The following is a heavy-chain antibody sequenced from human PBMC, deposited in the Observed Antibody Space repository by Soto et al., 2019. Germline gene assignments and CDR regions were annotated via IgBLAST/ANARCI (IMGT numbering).Heavy chain of an antibody. Sequence: PGGSLRLSCAASGFTFSSYAMSWVRQAPGKGLEWVSAISGSGGSTYYADSVKGRFTISRDNSKNTLYLQMNSLRAEDTAVYYCAKARATKVVAAAGTLPIEYYYYYGMDVWGQGTTVTVSS. D-gene: IGHD6-13*01. CDR2: ISGSGGST. V-gene: IGHV3-23*01. CDR3: AKARATKVVAAAGTLPIEYYYYYGMDV. J-gene: IGHJ6*02. CDR1: GFTFSSYA.